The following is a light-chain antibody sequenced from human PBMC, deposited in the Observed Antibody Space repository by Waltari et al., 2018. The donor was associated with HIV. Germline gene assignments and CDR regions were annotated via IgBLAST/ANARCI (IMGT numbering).Light chain of an antibody. J-gene: IGLJ2*01. Sequence: QSELTQPPSVSAAPGQRVTISCTGSRSNIGAGYDLPWYQQVPGRAPKVVIYGNSNRPSGVPDRFSGSKSGSSASLVITGLQSEDEADYYCQSYDSNLSGLFGGGTKVTVL. CDR1: RSNIGAGYD. CDR3: QSYDSNLSGL. V-gene: IGLV1-40*01. CDR2: GNS.